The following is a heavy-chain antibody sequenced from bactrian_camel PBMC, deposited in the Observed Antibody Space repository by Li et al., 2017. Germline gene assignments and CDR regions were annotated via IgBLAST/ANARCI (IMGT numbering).Heavy chain of an antibody. CDR1: GYTYNRNC. Sequence: HVQLVESGGGSVQAGGSLRLSCAASGYTYNRNCMAWFRQAPGKEREGVAAIDSDGATSYVDSVKGRFTISTDNANNTVYLQMNSLKVEDTAMYYCAAERRWPCRLQSETYNTWGQGTQVTVS. V-gene: IGHV3S53*01. D-gene: IGHD2*01. J-gene: IGHJ4*01. CDR3: AAERRWPCRLQSETYNT. CDR2: IDSDGAT.